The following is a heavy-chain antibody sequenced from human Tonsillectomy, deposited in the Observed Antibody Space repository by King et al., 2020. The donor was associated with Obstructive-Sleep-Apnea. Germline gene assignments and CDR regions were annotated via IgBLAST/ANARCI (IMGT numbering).Heavy chain of an antibody. D-gene: IGHD5-12*01. CDR2: MYYSGNT. V-gene: IGHV4-59*08. CDR3: ARHRGVEDYGGYGDYFDY. CDR1: GGSINNYY. Sequence: QVQLQESGPGLVKPSETLSLTCTVSGGSINNYYWSWIRQPPGKGLEWIGYMYYSGNTNFNPSLKSRVTISADTSKIQFSLRLSSVTAAATAVYYCARHRGVEDYGGYGDYFDYWGQGTLVTVSS. J-gene: IGHJ4*02.